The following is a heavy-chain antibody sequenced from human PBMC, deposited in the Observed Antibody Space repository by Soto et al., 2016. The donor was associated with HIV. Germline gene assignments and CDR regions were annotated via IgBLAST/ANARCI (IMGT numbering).Heavy chain of an antibody. CDR2: INSDGSTT. J-gene: IGHJ4*02. V-gene: IGHV3-74*01. CDR3: AREYYSGFSIYFDN. D-gene: IGHD5-12*01. Sequence: EVQLVESGGDLVQPGGSLRLSCAASGFTFSSYWMHWVRQAPGKGLVWVSRINSDGSTTSYADSVKGRFTISRDNAKNTVYLQMNSLRAEDTAVYYCAREYYSGFSIYFDNWGQGTLVTASS. CDR1: GFTFSSYW.